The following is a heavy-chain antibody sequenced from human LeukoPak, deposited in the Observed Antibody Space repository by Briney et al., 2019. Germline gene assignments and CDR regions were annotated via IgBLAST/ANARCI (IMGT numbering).Heavy chain of an antibody. J-gene: IGHJ6*03. CDR3: ARAVPYYYYMDV. Sequence: EILSLTCTVSGGSISSYYWSWIRQPPGKGLEWIGYIYYSGSTNYNPSLKSRVTISVDTSKNQFSLKLSSVTAADTAVYYCARAVPYYYYMDVWGKGTTVTVSS. CDR1: GGSISSYY. V-gene: IGHV4-59*01. CDR2: IYYSGST.